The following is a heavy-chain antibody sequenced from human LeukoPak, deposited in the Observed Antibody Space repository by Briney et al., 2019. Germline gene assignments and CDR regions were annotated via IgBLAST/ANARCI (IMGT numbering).Heavy chain of an antibody. CDR2: ISAYNGNT. V-gene: IGHV1-18*01. CDR1: GYTFTSYG. CDR3: AREDMVAMTNDY. Sequence: ASLTVSCTASGYTFTSYGISWVRQAPGQGLEWMGWISAYNGNTNYAQKLQGRVTMTTYTSTSTAYMELRSLRSDDTAVYYCAREDMVAMTNDYWGQGTLVTVSS. D-gene: IGHD5-12*01. J-gene: IGHJ4*02.